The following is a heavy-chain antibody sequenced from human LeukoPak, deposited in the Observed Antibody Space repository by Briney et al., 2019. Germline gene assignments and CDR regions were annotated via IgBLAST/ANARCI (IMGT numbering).Heavy chain of an antibody. CDR1: GGSFSGYY. Sequence: PSQTLSLTCAVYGGSFSGYYWSWIRQPPGKGLEWIGEINHSGSTNYNPSLKSRVTISVDTSKNQFSLKLSSVTAADTAVYYCARHSYWFDPWGQGTLVTVSS. V-gene: IGHV4-34*01. CDR3: ARHSYWFDP. J-gene: IGHJ5*02. CDR2: INHSGST.